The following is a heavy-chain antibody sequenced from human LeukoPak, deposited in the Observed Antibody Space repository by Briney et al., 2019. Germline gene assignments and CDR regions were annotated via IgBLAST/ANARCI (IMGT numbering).Heavy chain of an antibody. CDR3: ARGPPYYCSSTSCYYNWFDP. D-gene: IGHD2-2*01. CDR2: INHSGSI. J-gene: IGHJ5*02. CDR1: GGSFSGYY. V-gene: IGHV4-34*01. Sequence: PSETLSLTCAVYGGSFSGYYWSWIRQPPGKGLEWIGEINHSGSINYNPSLKSRVTISVDTSKNQFSLKLSSVTAADTAVYYCARGPPYYCSSTSCYYNWFDPWGQGTLVTVSS.